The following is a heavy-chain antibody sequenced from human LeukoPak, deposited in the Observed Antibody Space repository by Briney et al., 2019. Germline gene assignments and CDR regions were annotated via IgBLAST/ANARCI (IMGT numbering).Heavy chain of an antibody. CDR2: ISAYSGNT. CDR3: ARDSDGYNWYFDL. V-gene: IGHV1-18*01. J-gene: IGHJ2*01. Sequence: ASVKVSCKASGYTLTSYGISWVRLAPGQGLEWMGWISAYSGNTNYAQKFQGRVTITADKSTSTAYMELSSPRSEDTAVYYCARDSDGYNWYFDLWGRGTLVTVSS. CDR1: GYTLTSYG. D-gene: IGHD5-18*01.